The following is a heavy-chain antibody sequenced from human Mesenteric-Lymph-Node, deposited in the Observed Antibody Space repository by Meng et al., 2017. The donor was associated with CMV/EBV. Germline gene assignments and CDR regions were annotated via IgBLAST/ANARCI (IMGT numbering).Heavy chain of an antibody. CDR3: AKDHRYGTRGDFDY. CDR2: ISGGGGST. Sequence: GGSLRLSCAGSGFTFSSYGMSWVRQAPGKGLEWVSGISGGGGSTYYADSVKGRFTISRDDSKNTLYLQMNSLRVEDTAVYYCAKDHRYGTRGDFDYWGQGTLVTVSS. J-gene: IGHJ4*02. D-gene: IGHD3-10*01. V-gene: IGHV3-23*01. CDR1: GFTFSSYG.